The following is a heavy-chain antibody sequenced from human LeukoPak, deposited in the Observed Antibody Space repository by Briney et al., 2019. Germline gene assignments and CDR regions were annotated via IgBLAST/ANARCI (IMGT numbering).Heavy chain of an antibody. V-gene: IGHV4-34*01. Sequence: SETLSLTCAVYGGSFSGSNWSWIRQSPGKGLEWIGEIYNSGNTTYNPSLKSRATISVDTSKNQVSLNLISVTAADTAVYYCVGAYDYWGQGTLVTVSS. J-gene: IGHJ4*02. CDR1: GGSFSGSN. CDR3: VGAYDY. CDR2: IYNSGNT.